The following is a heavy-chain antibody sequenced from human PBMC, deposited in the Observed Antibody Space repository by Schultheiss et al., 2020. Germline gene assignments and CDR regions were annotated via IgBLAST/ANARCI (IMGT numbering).Heavy chain of an antibody. J-gene: IGHJ2*01. CDR3: AKDVYYGSGLYWYFDL. V-gene: IGHV1-69*06. CDR1: GGTFSSYA. Sequence: SVKVSCKASGGTFSSYAISWVRQAPGQGLEWMGGIIPIFGTANYAQKFQGRVTITADKSTSTAYMELSSLRSEDTAVYYCAKDVYYGSGLYWYFDLWGRGNLGTVSS. D-gene: IGHD3-10*01. CDR2: IIPIFGTA.